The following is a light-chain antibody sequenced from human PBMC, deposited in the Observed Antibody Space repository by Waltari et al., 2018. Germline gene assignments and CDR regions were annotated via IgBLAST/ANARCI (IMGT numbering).Light chain of an antibody. Sequence: DIQMTQPPSTLSTSVGDRVTITCRASESISTWVAWYQQKPGQAPKLLIYRTSNLHSGVPPRFSGGGSRTDFTLTIRSLQPDDFATYFCQQYSYFSTFGQGTKLEIK. CDR1: ESISTW. CDR3: QQYSYFST. J-gene: IGKJ2*01. CDR2: RTS. V-gene: IGKV1-5*03.